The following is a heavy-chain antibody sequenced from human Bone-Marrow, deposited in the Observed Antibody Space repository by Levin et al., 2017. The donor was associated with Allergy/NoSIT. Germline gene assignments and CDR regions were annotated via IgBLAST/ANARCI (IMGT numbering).Heavy chain of an antibody. CDR2: IYNTGRT. J-gene: IGHJ3*01. Sequence: KASETLSLTCTVSGGSFNTGNYYWSWIRQSPGKGLEWIGNIYNTGRTDYNPSLKRRLTMSIDTSRNQFSLRLTSVTAADTGVYFCARVEDFGGADAFDVWGQGTLVTVSS. CDR3: ARVEDFGGADAFDV. CDR1: GGSFNTGNYY. V-gene: IGHV4-30-4*01. D-gene: IGHD1-26*01.